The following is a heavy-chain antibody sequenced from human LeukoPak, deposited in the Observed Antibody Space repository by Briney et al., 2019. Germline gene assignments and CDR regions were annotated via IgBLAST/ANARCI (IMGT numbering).Heavy chain of an antibody. CDR1: GGSISSGGYS. CDR2: IYHSGST. Sequence: SETLSLTCAVSGGSISSGGYSWSWIRQPPGKGLEWIGYIYHSGSTYYNPSLKSRVTISVDTSKNQFSLKLSSVTAADTAVYYCARVLRTMVRGGAFDIWGQGTMVTVSS. V-gene: IGHV4-30-2*01. CDR3: ARVLRTMVRGGAFDI. D-gene: IGHD3-10*01. J-gene: IGHJ3*02.